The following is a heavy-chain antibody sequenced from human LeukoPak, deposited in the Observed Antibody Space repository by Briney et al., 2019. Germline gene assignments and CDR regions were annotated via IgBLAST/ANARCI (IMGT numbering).Heavy chain of an antibody. D-gene: IGHD3-22*01. CDR3: ARSFDSSGYFYGFES. CDR2: TSYSGTGDT. V-gene: IGHV4-59*02. CDR1: GGTVRSYY. Sequence: PSETLTLTCTVSGGTVRSYYWSWIRQAPGKRLEWIGYTSYSGTGDTNYNPSLQSRVTFSIDMSRNQFSLTLNSVTAADTAVYYCARSFDSSGYFYGFESWGQGSLVTVSS. J-gene: IGHJ4*02.